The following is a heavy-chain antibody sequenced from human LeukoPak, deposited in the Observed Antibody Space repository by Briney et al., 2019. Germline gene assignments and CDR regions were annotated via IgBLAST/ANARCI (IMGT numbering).Heavy chain of an antibody. J-gene: IGHJ4*02. CDR3: AKAWYSSGWNYFDY. CDR2: VSGNGGIT. Sequence: PGGSLRLSCAASGFTFSDYYMSWVRQAPGKGLEWVSTVSGNGGITYYADSVKGRFTISRANSKNTLSVQMNSLTAEDTAIYYCAKAWYSSGWNYFDYWGQGTLVTVSS. V-gene: IGHV3-23*01. CDR1: GFTFSDYY. D-gene: IGHD6-19*01.